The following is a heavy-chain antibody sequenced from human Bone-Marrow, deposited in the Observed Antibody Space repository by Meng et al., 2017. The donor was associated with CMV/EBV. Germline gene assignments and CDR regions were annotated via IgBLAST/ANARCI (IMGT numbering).Heavy chain of an antibody. V-gene: IGHV1-69*10. D-gene: IGHD2-2*02. Sequence: SVKVSCKASGGTFSSYAISWVRQAPGQGLEWMGGIIPILGIANYAQKFQGRVTMTRDTSTSTAYMELSSLRSEDTAVYYCARNDCTSCYNYYYYGMDVWGQGTTVTVSS. J-gene: IGHJ6*02. CDR2: IIPILGIA. CDR3: ARNDCTSCYNYYYYGMDV. CDR1: GGTFSSYA.